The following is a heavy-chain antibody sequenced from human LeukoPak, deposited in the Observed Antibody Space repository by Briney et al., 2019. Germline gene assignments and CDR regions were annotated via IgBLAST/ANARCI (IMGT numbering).Heavy chain of an antibody. D-gene: IGHD3-10*01. CDR1: GYTFTSYG. V-gene: IGHV1-18*01. J-gene: IGHJ6*02. Sequence: GASVKVSCKASGYTFTSYGISWVRQAPGQGLEWMGWISAYNGNTNYAQKLQGRVTMTTDTSTSTAYMELRSLRSDDTAVYYCARDAPEAMVRGRGYYYYGMGVWGQGTTVTVSS. CDR2: ISAYNGNT. CDR3: ARDAPEAMVRGRGYYYYGMGV.